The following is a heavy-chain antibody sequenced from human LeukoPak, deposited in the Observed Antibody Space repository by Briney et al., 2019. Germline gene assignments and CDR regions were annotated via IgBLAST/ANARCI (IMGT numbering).Heavy chain of an antibody. CDR3: ARDLLTTVVTPELNYYYYYGMDV. CDR2: INPNSGGT. CDR1: GYTFTGYY. D-gene: IGHD4-23*01. V-gene: IGHV1-2*02. Sequence: ASVKVSCKASGYTFTGYYMHWVRQAPGQGLEWMGWINPNSGGTNYAQKFQGRVTMTRDTSISTAYMELSRLRSDDTAVYYCARDLLTTVVTPELNYYYYYGMDVWGQGTTVTVSS. J-gene: IGHJ6*02.